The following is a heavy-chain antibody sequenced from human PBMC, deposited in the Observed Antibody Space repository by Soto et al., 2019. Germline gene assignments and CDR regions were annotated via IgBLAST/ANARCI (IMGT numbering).Heavy chain of an antibody. CDR3: AKGRGGSSLYYYMDV. CDR2: ISGSGGST. J-gene: IGHJ6*03. CDR1: GFTFSSYA. Sequence: GGSLRLSCAASGFTFSSYAMSWVRQAPGKGLEWVSAISGSGGSTYYADSVKGRFTISRDNSKNTLYLQMNSLRAEDTAVYYCAKGRGGSSLYYYMDVWGKGTTVTVSS. V-gene: IGHV3-23*01. D-gene: IGHD6-6*01.